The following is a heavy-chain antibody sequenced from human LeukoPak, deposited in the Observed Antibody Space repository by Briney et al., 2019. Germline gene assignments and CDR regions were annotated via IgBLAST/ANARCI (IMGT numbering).Heavy chain of an antibody. J-gene: IGHJ4*02. D-gene: IGHD3-22*01. CDR2: ISGSGGST. Sequence: GGSLRLSCAASGFTFSSYAMSWVRQAPGKGLEWVSAISGSGGSTYYADSVKGRFTISRGNSKNTLYLQMNSLRAEDTAVYYCAKDLFYDSSGYYDGIWDYWGQGTLVTVSS. CDR1: GFTFSSYA. V-gene: IGHV3-23*01. CDR3: AKDLFYDSSGYYDGIWDY.